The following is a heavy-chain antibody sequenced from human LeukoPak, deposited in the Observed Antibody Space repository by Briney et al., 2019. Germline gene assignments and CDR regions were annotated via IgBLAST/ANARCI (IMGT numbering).Heavy chain of an antibody. Sequence: GGSLRLSCAASGFTISGYWMNWVRQAPGKGLEWVANIKEDGSKTYHADSLKGRFTISRDNAENSLYLQMYSLRVEDTAVYYCVRDGSGSVEFDYWGQGTLVTVSS. J-gene: IGHJ4*02. D-gene: IGHD3-10*01. CDR1: GFTISGYW. CDR2: IKEDGSKT. CDR3: VRDGSGSVEFDY. V-gene: IGHV3-7*01.